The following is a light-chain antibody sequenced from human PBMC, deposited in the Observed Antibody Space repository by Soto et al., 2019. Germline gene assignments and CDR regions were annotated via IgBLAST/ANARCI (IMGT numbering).Light chain of an antibody. J-gene: IGLJ3*02. CDR1: SSNIGSNY. V-gene: IGLV1-47*02. Sequence: QSVLTQPPSASGTPGQRVTISCSGSSSNIGSNYVYWYQQLPGTAPKLLIYSDNQRPSGVHDRFSGSKSGTSASLAISGLRSEDEADYYCAAWDDSLSGVVFGGGTKLTVL. CDR3: AAWDDSLSGVV. CDR2: SDN.